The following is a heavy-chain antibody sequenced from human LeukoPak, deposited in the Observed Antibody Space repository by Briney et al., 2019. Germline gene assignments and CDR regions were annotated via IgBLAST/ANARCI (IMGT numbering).Heavy chain of an antibody. CDR2: IYSTGSA. CDR1: GGSISSYY. V-gene: IGHV4-4*07. D-gene: IGHD2-21*02. CDR3: AGHWFRDFTFDY. Sequence: PSETLSLTCTVSGGSISSYYWSWIRQPAGKGLEWIGRIYSTGSANYNPSLKSRVTMSVDTSENQFSLKLSSVTAADTAVYYCAGHWFRDFTFDYWGQGTLVTVSS. J-gene: IGHJ4*02.